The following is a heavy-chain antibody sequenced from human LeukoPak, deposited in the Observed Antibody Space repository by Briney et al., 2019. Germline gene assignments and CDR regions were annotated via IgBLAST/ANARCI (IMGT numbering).Heavy chain of an antibody. D-gene: IGHD5-18*01. Sequence: SETLSLTCAVYGGSFSGYYWSWIRQPPGKGLEWIGAINHSGSTDYNPSLKSRVTISVDTSKNQFSLKLSSVTAADTALYYCARGRYSYGTFDYWGQGTLVTVSS. CDR2: INHSGST. CDR1: GGSFSGYY. V-gene: IGHV4-34*01. CDR3: ARGRYSYGTFDY. J-gene: IGHJ4*02.